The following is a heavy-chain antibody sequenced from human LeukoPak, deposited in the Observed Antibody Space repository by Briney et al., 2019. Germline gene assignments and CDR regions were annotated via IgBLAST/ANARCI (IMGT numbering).Heavy chain of an antibody. D-gene: IGHD1-26*01. V-gene: IGHV3-48*02. CDR2: ISSSSSIM. J-gene: IGHJ3*02. CDR1: GFTFSSYT. CDR3: ARDKSGSDSARGAVIDI. Sequence: PGGSLRLSCAASGFTFSSYTMNWVRKAPGKGLEWISYISSSSSIMYYADSVKGRFSISRDNAKNSLYLRMNSLRDEDTAVYYCARDKSGSDSARGAVIDICGQGAMVTVSS.